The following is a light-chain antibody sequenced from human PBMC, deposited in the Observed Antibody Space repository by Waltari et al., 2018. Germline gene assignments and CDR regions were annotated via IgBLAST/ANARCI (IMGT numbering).Light chain of an antibody. CDR3: LLYYGGAQL. J-gene: IGLJ3*02. CDR2: STN. Sequence: QTVVTQEPSLTVSPGGTVTLTCASSTGAVTSGFYPSWFQQKPGQPPRALIYSTNNQHSLTSARFSGSLRGGKAALTLSGVQVEDEAEYYCLLYYGGAQLFGGGTKLTVL. V-gene: IGLV7-43*01. CDR1: TGAVTSGFY.